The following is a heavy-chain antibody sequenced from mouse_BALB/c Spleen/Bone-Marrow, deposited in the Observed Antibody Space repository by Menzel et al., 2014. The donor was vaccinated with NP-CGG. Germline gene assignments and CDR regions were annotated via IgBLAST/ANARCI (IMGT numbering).Heavy chain of an antibody. CDR2: IYPGDGST. J-gene: IGHJ4*01. Sequence: VQVVESGPELVKPGASVKMSCKASGYTFTSYFIHWVKQRPGQGLEWIGWIYPGDGSTKYNEKFKGKTTLTADKSSSTAYMLPSSLTSEDSAIYFCARGYDGYAMDYWGQGTSVTVSS. CDR1: GYTFTSYF. V-gene: IGHV1S56*01. CDR3: ARGYDGYAMDY. D-gene: IGHD2-2*01.